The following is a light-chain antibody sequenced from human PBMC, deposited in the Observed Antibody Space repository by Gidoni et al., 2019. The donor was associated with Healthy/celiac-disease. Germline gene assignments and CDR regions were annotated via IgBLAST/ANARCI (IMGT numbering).Light chain of an antibody. J-gene: IGLJ2*01. CDR2: YDS. CDR1: NIGSKS. CDR3: QVWDSSSDHVV. Sequence: YVLTQPPSASVAPGKTARITCGGNNIGSKSVHWFQQNPGQAPVLVIYYDSDRPSGIPERFSGSNSGNTATLTISRVEAGDEADYYCQVWDSSSDHVVFGGGTKLTVL. V-gene: IGLV3-21*04.